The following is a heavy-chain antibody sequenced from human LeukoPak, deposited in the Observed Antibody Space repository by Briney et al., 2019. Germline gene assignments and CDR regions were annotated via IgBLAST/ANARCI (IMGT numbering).Heavy chain of an antibody. CDR1: GFTVSSNY. V-gene: IGHV3-53*01. J-gene: IGHJ3*02. Sequence: PGGSLRLSCAASGFTVSSNYMSWVRQAPGKGLEWVSVIYSGGSTYYADSVKGRFTISRDNSKNTLYLQMNSLRAEDTAVYYCATLGYCSSTSCYGPRDAFDIWGQGTMVTVSS. D-gene: IGHD2-2*01. CDR3: ATLGYCSSTSCYGPRDAFDI. CDR2: IYSGGST.